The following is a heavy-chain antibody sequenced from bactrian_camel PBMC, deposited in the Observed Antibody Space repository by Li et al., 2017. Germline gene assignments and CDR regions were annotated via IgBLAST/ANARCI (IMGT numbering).Heavy chain of an antibody. CDR2: LYSDASYET. D-gene: IGHD6*01. J-gene: IGHJ4*01. CDR1: GFTFSSAG. Sequence: HVQLVESGGGLVQPGGSLRLSCAASGFTFSSAGMSWVRQAPGKEREGVAALYSDASYETWHSDSVKGRLTISKDNAKNTLYLQMNSLKVEDTAVYYCAASEPSLSTANYWGQGTQVTVS. CDR3: AASEPSLSTANY. V-gene: IGHV3S7*01.